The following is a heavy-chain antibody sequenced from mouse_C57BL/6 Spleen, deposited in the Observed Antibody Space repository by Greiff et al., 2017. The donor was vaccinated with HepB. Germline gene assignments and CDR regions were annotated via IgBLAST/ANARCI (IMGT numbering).Heavy chain of an antibody. CDR2: IHPNSGST. Sequence: QVQLQQPGAELVKPGASVKLSCKASGYTFTSYWMHWVKQRPGQGLEWIGMIHPNSGSTNYNEKFKSKATLTVDKSSSTAYMQLSSLTSEDSAVYYCARGGLYYGPEGFAYWGQGTLVTVSA. D-gene: IGHD2-1*01. CDR1: GYTFTSYW. J-gene: IGHJ3*01. CDR3: ARGGLYYGPEGFAY. V-gene: IGHV1-64*01.